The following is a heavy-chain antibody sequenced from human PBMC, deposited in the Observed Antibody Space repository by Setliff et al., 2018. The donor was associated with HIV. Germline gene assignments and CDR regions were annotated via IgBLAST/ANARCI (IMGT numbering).Heavy chain of an antibody. D-gene: IGHD2-21*01. CDR1: GGSFGSFA. V-gene: IGHV1-8*01. CDR3: ARIVAPGSHGPDYYMDV. J-gene: IGHJ6*04. CDR2: VNPNRGNT. Sequence: ASVKVSCKASGGSFGSFAISWVRQAPGQGLEWMGWVNPNRGNTGFAQKFQGRLTMTRDTSKSTVYMELNSLKSEDTGVYYCARIVAPGSHGPDYYMDVWGNGTTVTVSS.